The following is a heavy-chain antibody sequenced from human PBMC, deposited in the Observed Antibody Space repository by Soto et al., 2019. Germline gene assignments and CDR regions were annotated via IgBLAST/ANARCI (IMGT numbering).Heavy chain of an antibody. D-gene: IGHD3-3*01. CDR1: GFTFSSYE. CDR3: AREIFGVRGFDY. J-gene: IGHJ4*02. CDR2: ISSSGSTI. V-gene: IGHV3-48*03. Sequence: EVQLVESGGGLVQPGGSLRLSCAASGFTFSSYEMNWVRQAPGKGLEWVSYISSSGSTIYYADSVKGRFTISRDNAKNSLYLQMNSLRAEDTAVYYCAREIFGVRGFDYWGQGTLVTVSS.